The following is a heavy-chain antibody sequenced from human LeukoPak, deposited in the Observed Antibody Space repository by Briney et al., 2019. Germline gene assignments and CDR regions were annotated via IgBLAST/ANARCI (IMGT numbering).Heavy chain of an antibody. CDR2: INPNSGGT. Sequence: ASVTVSCKASGYTFTGYYMHWVRQAPGQGLEWMGRINPNSGGTNYAQKFQGRVTMTRDTSISTAYMELSRLRSDDTAVYYCARAYDSSGGGNWFDPWGQGTLVTVSS. V-gene: IGHV1-2*06. J-gene: IGHJ5*02. CDR1: GYTFTGYY. CDR3: ARAYDSSGGGNWFDP. D-gene: IGHD3-22*01.